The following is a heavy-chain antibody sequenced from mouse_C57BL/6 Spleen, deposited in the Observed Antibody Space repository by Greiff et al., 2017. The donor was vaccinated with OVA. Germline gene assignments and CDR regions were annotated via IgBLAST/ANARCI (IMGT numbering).Heavy chain of an antibody. CDR2: INPNNGGT. Sequence: EVQVVESGPELVKPGASVKIPCKASGYTFTDYNMDWVKQSHGKSLEWIGDINPNNGGTIYNQKFKGKATLTVDKSSSTAYMELRSLTSEDTAVYYCARSITFYFDYWGQGTTLTVSS. J-gene: IGHJ2*01. D-gene: IGHD1-1*01. V-gene: IGHV1-18*01. CDR1: GYTFTDYN. CDR3: ARSITFYFDY.